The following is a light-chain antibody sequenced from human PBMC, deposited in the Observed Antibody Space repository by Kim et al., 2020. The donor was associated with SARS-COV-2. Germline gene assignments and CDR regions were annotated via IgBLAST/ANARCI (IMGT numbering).Light chain of an antibody. Sequence: QSALTQPASVSGSPGQSITISCTGTSSDVGSYNLVSWYQQHPGKAPKLMIYEVSKRPSGVSNRFSGSKSGNTASLTISGLQAEDEADNYCCSHGVFG. CDR1: SSDVGSYNL. J-gene: IGLJ2*01. CDR2: EVS. CDR3: CSHGV. V-gene: IGLV2-23*02.